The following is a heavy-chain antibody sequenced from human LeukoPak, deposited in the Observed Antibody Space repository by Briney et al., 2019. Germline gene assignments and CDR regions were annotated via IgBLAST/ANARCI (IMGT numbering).Heavy chain of an antibody. D-gene: IGHD1-26*01. Sequence: GRSLRLSCTASGFAFSTYDINWVRQAPGKGLEWVSYISGGSTYIYYTGSVKGRFTICRDNAKNSLNLQMESLSAEDTAVYYCARESGIMVGDYYYYYMDVWGIGTLVTVSS. CDR1: GFAFSTYD. V-gene: IGHV3-21*01. J-gene: IGHJ6*03. CDR2: ISGGSTYI. CDR3: ARESGIMVGDYYYYYMDV.